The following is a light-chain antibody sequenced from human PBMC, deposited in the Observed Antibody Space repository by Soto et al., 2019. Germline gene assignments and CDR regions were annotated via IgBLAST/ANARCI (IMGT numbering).Light chain of an antibody. J-gene: IGKJ1*01. Sequence: AIQMTQSPSSLSASVGDRFTITCRASQGIGNDLGWYQQKPGTAPKLLIYAASSLYSGVPSRFSGSGSGTDFTLTISSLRPEDFATYYCLQDYNYHRTFGQGTKVDIK. CDR2: AAS. CDR1: QGIGND. CDR3: LQDYNYHRT. V-gene: IGKV1-6*01.